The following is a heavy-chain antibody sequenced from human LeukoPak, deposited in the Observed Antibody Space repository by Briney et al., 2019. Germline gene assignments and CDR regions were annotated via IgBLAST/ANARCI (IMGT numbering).Heavy chain of an antibody. CDR1: GGSISSSSYY. V-gene: IGHV4-39*01. J-gene: IGHJ3*02. Sequence: SETLSLTCTVSGGSISSSSYYWGWIRQPPGKGLEWIGSIYYSGSTYYNPSLKSRVTISVDTSKNQFSLKLSSVTAADTAVYYCARSYRGMPFDIWGQGTMVTVSS. CDR2: IYYSGST. D-gene: IGHD3-16*01. CDR3: ARSYRGMPFDI.